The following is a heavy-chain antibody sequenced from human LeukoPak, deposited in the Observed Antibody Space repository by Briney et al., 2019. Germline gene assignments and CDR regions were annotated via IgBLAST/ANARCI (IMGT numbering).Heavy chain of an antibody. CDR2: IYHSGST. Sequence: GSLRLSCAASGFTFSSNAMSWVRQAPGKGLEWIGSIYHSGSTYSNPSLTSRVTISVDTSKNQFSLKLSSVTAADTAVYYCARKEDTAMVGNWFDPWGQGTLVTVSS. J-gene: IGHJ5*02. V-gene: IGHV4-38-2*01. CDR1: GFTFSSNAM. D-gene: IGHD5-18*01. CDR3: ARKEDTAMVGNWFDP.